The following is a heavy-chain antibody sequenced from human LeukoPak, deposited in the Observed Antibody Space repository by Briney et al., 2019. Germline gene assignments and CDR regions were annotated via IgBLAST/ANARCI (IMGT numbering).Heavy chain of an antibody. V-gene: IGHV3-23*01. CDR1: GFTVSSND. Sequence: GGSLRLSCAASGFTVSSNDMSWVRQAPGKGLEWVSGISGGGGSTYYADSVKGRFTISRDNSKNTLYLQMNSLRAEDTAVYYCAKAPYYDILTGYYIDYWGQGTLVTVSS. D-gene: IGHD3-9*01. J-gene: IGHJ4*02. CDR3: AKAPYYDILTGYYIDY. CDR2: ISGGGGST.